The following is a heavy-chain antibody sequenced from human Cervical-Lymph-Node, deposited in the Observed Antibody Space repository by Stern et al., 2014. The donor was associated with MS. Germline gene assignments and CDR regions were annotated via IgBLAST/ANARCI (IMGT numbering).Heavy chain of an antibody. Sequence: DQLVESGAEVKKPGASVKVSCKASGYTFTAYYMYWVRQASGQGLEWLGIINPTGGSTTYAQTFQGRVTMTADTSTSTVYMDLSSLTSEDTAIYFCARAGSGNSNYFDYWGQGTLVTVSS. V-gene: IGHV1-46*01. CDR3: ARAGSGNSNYFDY. J-gene: IGHJ4*02. CDR2: INPTGGST. D-gene: IGHD3-22*01. CDR1: GYTFTAYY.